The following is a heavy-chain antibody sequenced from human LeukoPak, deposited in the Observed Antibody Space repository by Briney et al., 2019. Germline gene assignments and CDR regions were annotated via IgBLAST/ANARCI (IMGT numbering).Heavy chain of an antibody. V-gene: IGHV3-30*18. D-gene: IGHD3-16*01. Sequence: GRSLRLSCAASGFTFSSYGMHWVRQAPGKGLEWVAVISYDGSNKYYADSVKGRFTISRDNSKNTLYLQMNSLRAEDTAVYYGGKNIYGGKTYSFDSWARGTRATV. CDR1: GFTFSSYG. CDR3: GKNIYGGKTYSFDS. J-gene: IGHJ4*02. CDR2: ISYDGSNK.